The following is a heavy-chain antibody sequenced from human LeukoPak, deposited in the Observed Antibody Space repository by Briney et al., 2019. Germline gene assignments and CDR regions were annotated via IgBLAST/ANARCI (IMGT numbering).Heavy chain of an antibody. J-gene: IGHJ4*02. CDR2: ISANDGKT. V-gene: IGHV1-18*01. CDR1: GFVFTSYG. CDR3: ARELHVERDDY. D-gene: IGHD1-1*01. Sequence: ASVKVSCKASGFVFTSYGFTWVRQAPGQGLEWMGWISANDGKTHYSERHQGRVTMSTDTVTSTAYMELRSLRSDDTAVYYCARELHVERDDYWGQGTLVTVSS.